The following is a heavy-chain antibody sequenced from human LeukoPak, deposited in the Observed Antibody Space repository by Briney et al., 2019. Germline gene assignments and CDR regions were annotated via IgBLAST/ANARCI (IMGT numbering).Heavy chain of an antibody. CDR1: GFAFSGSA. J-gene: IGHJ4*02. V-gene: IGHV3-73*01. CDR2: IRSKTNNYET. CDR3: ARDSGSYRNFDY. Sequence: GGSLKLSCAASGFAFSGSAIHWVRRASGKGLEWVGRIRSKTNNYETTYAPSVIGRFAISRDDSKNTAYLQMNGLKAEDTAMYYCARDSGSYRNFDYWGQGTLVTVSS. D-gene: IGHD1-26*01.